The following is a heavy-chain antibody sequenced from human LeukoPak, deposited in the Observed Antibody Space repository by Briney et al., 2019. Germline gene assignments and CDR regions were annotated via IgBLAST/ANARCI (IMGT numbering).Heavy chain of an antibody. D-gene: IGHD1-1*01. V-gene: IGHV4-38-2*01. J-gene: IGHJ4*02. CDR1: GYSISSGYY. CDR3: ARGTTFFDY. CDR2: IYHSGST. Sequence: SETLSLTCAVSGYSISSGYYWGWIRQPPGKGLEWIGSIYHSGSTCYNPSLKSRVTISVDTSKNQFSLKLSSVTAADTAVYYCARGTTFFDYWGQGTLVTVSS.